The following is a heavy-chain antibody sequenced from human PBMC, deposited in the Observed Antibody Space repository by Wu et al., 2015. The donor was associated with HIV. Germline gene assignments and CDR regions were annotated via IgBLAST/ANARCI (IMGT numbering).Heavy chain of an antibody. Sequence: QVQLVQSGAEVKKPGASVKVSCKASGYTFISYAISWVRQAPGQGLEWMGRIIPIFGTANYAQKFQGRVTITADESTSTAYMELSSLRSEDTAVYYCARGCSGGSWMCPGGGFDYWGQGTLVTVSS. V-gene: IGHV1-69*18. CDR1: GYTFISYA. CDR2: IIPIFGTA. D-gene: IGHD2-15*01. CDR3: ARGCSGGSWMCPGGGFDY. J-gene: IGHJ4*02.